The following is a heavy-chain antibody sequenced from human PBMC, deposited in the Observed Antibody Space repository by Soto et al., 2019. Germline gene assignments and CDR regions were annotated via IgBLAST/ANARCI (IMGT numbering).Heavy chain of an antibody. CDR1: GFTFSSYG. J-gene: IGHJ3*02. D-gene: IGHD6-13*01. Sequence: GGSLRLSCAASGFTFSSYGMHWVRQAPGKGLEWVAVIWYDGSNKYYADSVKGRFTISRDNSKNTLYLQMNSLRAEDTAVYYCARDSVAAAGTAAFDIWGQGTMVTVSS. V-gene: IGHV3-33*01. CDR2: IWYDGSNK. CDR3: ARDSVAAAGTAAFDI.